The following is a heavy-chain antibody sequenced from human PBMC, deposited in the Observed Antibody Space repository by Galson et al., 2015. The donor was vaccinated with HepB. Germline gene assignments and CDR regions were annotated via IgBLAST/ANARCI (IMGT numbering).Heavy chain of an antibody. Sequence: SVKVSCKVSGGTFSTYAISWVRQAPGQGLEWLGEIIPIFAKANYPQKFQGRVTITADEGTTTAYLELSGLRSDDTAVYYCARDTGYSSSWYRNFDSWGQGSPVTVSS. V-gene: IGHV1-69*13. CDR2: IIPIFAKA. J-gene: IGHJ4*02. D-gene: IGHD6-13*01. CDR3: ARDTGYSSSWYRNFDS. CDR1: GGTFSTYA.